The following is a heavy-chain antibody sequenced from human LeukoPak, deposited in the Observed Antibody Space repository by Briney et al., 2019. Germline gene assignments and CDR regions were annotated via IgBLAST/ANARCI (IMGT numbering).Heavy chain of an antibody. J-gene: IGHJ6*02. Sequence: SETLSLTCAVYGGSFSGYYWSWIRQPPGKGLEWIGEINHSGSTNYNPSLKSRVTISVDTSKNQFSLKLSSVTAADTAVYYCARVQGSSGWYYYYGMDVWGQGTTVTVSS. CDR2: INHSGST. CDR3: ARVQGSSGWYYYYGMDV. D-gene: IGHD6-19*01. V-gene: IGHV4-34*01. CDR1: GGSFSGYY.